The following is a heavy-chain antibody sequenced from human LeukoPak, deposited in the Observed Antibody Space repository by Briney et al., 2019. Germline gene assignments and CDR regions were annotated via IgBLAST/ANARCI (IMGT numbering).Heavy chain of an antibody. D-gene: IGHD6-13*01. Sequence: GGSLRLSCAASGFTFSSYAMHWVRQAPGKGLEWVAVISYDGSNKYYADSVKGRFTISRDNSKNTLYLQMNSLRAEDTAVYYCARDPSSSWAYYYYMDVWGKGTTVTVSS. CDR3: ARDPSSSWAYYYYMDV. CDR2: ISYDGSNK. CDR1: GFTFSSYA. J-gene: IGHJ6*03. V-gene: IGHV3-30-3*01.